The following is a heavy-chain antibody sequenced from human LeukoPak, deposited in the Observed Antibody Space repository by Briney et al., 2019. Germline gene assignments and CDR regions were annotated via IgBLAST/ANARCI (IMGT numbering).Heavy chain of an antibody. V-gene: IGHV4-34*01. CDR1: GGSFSGYY. D-gene: IGHD2-15*01. CDR3: ARDVGYCSGGSCYLDY. CDR2: INHSGST. J-gene: IGHJ4*02. Sequence: SSETLSLTCAVYGGSFSGYYWSWIRQPPGKGLEWIGEINHSGSTNYNPSLKSRVTISVDTSKNQFSLKLSSVTAADTAVYYCARDVGYCSGGSCYLDYWGQGTLVTVSS.